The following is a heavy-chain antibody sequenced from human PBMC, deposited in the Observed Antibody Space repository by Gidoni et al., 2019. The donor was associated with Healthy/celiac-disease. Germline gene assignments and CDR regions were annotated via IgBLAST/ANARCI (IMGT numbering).Heavy chain of an antibody. J-gene: IGHJ4*02. CDR2: ISSSSSYI. V-gene: IGHV3-21*01. D-gene: IGHD3-10*01. Sequence: EVQLVESGGGLVKPGGSLRLSCAASGFTFSSYSMNWVRQAPGKGLEWVSSISSSSSYIYYADSVKGRFTISRDNAKNSLYLQMNSLRAEDTAVYYCGVGSGSYPPFDYWGQGTLVTVSS. CDR3: GVGSGSYPPFDY. CDR1: GFTFSSYS.